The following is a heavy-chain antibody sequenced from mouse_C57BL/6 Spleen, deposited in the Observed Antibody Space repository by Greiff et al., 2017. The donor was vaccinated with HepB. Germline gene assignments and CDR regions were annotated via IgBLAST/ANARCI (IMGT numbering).Heavy chain of an antibody. CDR3: ARGGDYGDGAWFAY. Sequence: QVQLQQPGAELVKPGASVKMSCKASGYTFTSYWITWVKQRPGQGLEWIGDIYPGSGSTNYNEKFKRKATLTVDTSSSTAYMQLSSLTSEDSAVYYCARGGDYGDGAWFAYWGQGTLVTVSA. J-gene: IGHJ3*01. D-gene: IGHD2-4*01. CDR2: IYPGSGST. CDR1: GYTFTSYW. V-gene: IGHV1-55*01.